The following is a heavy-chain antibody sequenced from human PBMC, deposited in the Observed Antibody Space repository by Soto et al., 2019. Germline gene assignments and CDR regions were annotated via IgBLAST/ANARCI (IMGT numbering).Heavy chain of an antibody. CDR3: GKDIRSGSIDY. J-gene: IGHJ4*02. V-gene: IGHV3-33*06. CDR1: GYSITNNG. Sequence: GGSLRLSCAASGYSITNNGMHWVRQAPGKGLEWVALIWAHGTDQYYADSVKGRFTVSRDASTNTVYLQMNSLRAEDTARYYCGKDIRSGSIDYWGQGTLVTVSS. CDR2: IWAHGTDQ. D-gene: IGHD1-1*01.